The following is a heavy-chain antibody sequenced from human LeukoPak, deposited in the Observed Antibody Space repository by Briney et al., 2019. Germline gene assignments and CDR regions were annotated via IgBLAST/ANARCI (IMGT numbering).Heavy chain of an antibody. J-gene: IGHJ6*02. CDR3: ARNDYFGINNGMDV. D-gene: IGHD2/OR15-2a*01. CDR2: INHSGYT. Sequence: SETLSLTCAVSGGSFGDFYWSWIRQPPGKGLEWIGEINHSGYTNYYPSLKSRVTISVDTSKNQFSLRLSSVTATDTAVYYCARNDYFGINNGMDVWGQGTTVTVS. CDR1: GGSFGDFY. V-gene: IGHV4-34*01.